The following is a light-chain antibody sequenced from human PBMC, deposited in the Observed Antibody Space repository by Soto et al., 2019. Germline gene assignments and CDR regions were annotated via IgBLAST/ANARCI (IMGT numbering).Light chain of an antibody. CDR1: SSDVGDFNY. Sequence: QSALTQPASVSGSPGQSITISCTGTSSDVGDFNYVSWYQQHPGKAPKVMIYGVSNRPSGVSDRFSGSKSGNTASLTISGLQAEDEADYYCSSYTTSNTVVFGGWTKLTVL. CDR2: GVS. V-gene: IGLV2-14*01. CDR3: SSYTTSNTVV. J-gene: IGLJ2*01.